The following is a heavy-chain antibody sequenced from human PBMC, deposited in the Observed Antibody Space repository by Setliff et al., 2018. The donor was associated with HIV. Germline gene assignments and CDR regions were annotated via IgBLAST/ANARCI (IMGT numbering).Heavy chain of an antibody. CDR3: ATDPKGDGWAYFDS. Sequence: PSETLSLTCTVSGGSISSSNYYWGWIRQPPGKGLEWIASIYGSGTTKYNPSLRSRVTISVDKSKDQLSLSLDSVTAADTAVYYRATDPKGDGWAYFDSWGQGTLVTVSS. D-gene: IGHD6-19*01. J-gene: IGHJ4*02. V-gene: IGHV4-61*05. CDR1: GGSISSSNYY. CDR2: IYGSGTT.